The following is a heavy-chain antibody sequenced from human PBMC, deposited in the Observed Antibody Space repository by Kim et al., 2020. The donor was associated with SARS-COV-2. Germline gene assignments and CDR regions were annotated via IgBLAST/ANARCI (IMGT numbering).Heavy chain of an antibody. Sequence: GGSLRLPCAASGFSVSSNHMNWVRQAPGKGLEWVSLIYGAGNTNYADSVKGRFTISRDSSTNTLFLQMNNLRVEDTAVYYCARDLNWGYDYWGQGTLVTVSS. J-gene: IGHJ4*02. CDR2: IYGAGNT. V-gene: IGHV3-66*01. CDR3: ARDLNWGYDY. D-gene: IGHD7-27*01. CDR1: GFSVSSNH.